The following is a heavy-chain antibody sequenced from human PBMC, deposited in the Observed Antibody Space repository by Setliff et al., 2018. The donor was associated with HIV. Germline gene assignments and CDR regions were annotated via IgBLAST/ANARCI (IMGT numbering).Heavy chain of an antibody. D-gene: IGHD5-18*01. CDR1: GGSISGYY. CDR3: ARTRYSYGYFYYMDV. V-gene: IGHV4-59*12. J-gene: IGHJ6*03. Sequence: SETLSLTCTVSGGSISGYYWSWIRQPPGKGLEWIGYVYDTGSTNYNPSLKSRVTISVDTSKNQFSLKLTSVTAADTAVYYCARTRYSYGYFYYMDVWGKGTTVTV. CDR2: VYDTGST.